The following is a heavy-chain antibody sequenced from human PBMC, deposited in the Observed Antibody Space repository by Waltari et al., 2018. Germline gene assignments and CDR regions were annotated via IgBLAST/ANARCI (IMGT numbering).Heavy chain of an antibody. D-gene: IGHD1-26*01. CDR3: AREYSGSYYAFPTDY. J-gene: IGHJ4*02. Sequence: QVQLVESGGGVVQPGRSLRLSCAASGFTFSSYAMHWVRQGPGKGLGWVAVKSQDGSNKYYTDSVKGRFTISRDNSKNTLFLQMISLRADDTAVYYCAREYSGSYYAFPTDYWGQGTLVTVSS. CDR2: KSQDGSNK. CDR1: GFTFSSYA. V-gene: IGHV3-30*10.